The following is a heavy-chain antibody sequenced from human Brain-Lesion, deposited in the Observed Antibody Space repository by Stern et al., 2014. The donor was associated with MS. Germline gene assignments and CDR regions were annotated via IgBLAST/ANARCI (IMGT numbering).Heavy chain of an antibody. CDR2: SDHSGST. J-gene: IGHJ4*02. Sequence: QLQLQESGPGLVKPSGTLSLTCAVSGGSISSSNWWSWVRQSPGKGLEWIGESDHSGSTIYNPSLQSRVTVSVDKSKTPFSPNLRSVTAADTAVYFCARFPASRPHVFDSWGQGTLVTVSS. V-gene: IGHV4-4*02. CDR3: ARFPASRPHVFDS. D-gene: IGHD6-13*01. CDR1: GGSISSSNW.